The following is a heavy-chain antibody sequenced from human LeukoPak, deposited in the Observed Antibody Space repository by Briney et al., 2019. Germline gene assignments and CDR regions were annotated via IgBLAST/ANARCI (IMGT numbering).Heavy chain of an antibody. CDR3: ARDDDSSGYYSNPFDY. CDR1: GFTFSSYS. D-gene: IGHD3-22*01. J-gene: IGHJ4*02. Sequence: PGGSLRLSCAASGFTFSSYSMNWVRQAPGGGREGVSSISSSSSYIYYADSVKGRFTISRDNAKNSLYLQMNSLRAEDTAVYYCARDDDSSGYYSNPFDYWGKGTRVTVPS. V-gene: IGHV3-21*01. CDR2: ISSSSSYI.